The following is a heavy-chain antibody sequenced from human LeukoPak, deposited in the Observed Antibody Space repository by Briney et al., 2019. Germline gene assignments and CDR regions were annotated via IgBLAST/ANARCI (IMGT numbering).Heavy chain of an antibody. J-gene: IGHJ4*02. CDR3: AMIAVAGLYYFDY. Sequence: ASVKVSCKASGGTFSSYAISWVRQAPGQGLEWMGGIIPIFGTANYAQKFQGRVTITADESTSTAYMELSSLRSDDTAVYYCAMIAVAGLYYFDYWGQGTLVTVSS. CDR1: GGTFSSYA. V-gene: IGHV1-69*13. D-gene: IGHD6-19*01. CDR2: IIPIFGTA.